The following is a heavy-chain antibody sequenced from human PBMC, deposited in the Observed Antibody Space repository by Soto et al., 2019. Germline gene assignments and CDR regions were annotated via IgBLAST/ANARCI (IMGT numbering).Heavy chain of an antibody. J-gene: IGHJ4*02. CDR2: ISYDGSNK. CDR3: ARVDY. V-gene: IGHV3-30-3*01. Sequence: QVQLVESGGGVVQPGRSLRLSCAASGFTFSSYAMHWVRQAPGKGLEWVAVISYDGSNKYYADSVKGRFTISRDNSKNTLYLQMNSLGAEDAAVYYCARVDYWGQGTLVTVSS. CDR1: GFTFSSYA.